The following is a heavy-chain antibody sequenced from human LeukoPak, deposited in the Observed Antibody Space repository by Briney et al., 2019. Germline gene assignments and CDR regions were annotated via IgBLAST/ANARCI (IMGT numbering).Heavy chain of an antibody. V-gene: IGHV3-66*01. CDR1: GFTVSGNY. Sequence: GGSLRLSCAASGFTVSGNYMSWVRQAPGKGLEWVSVIYSGGSTDYADSVKGRFTISRDNSKNTLYLQMNSLRAEDTAVYYCAKDRAYCGGDCYPDAFGIWGQGTMVTVSS. J-gene: IGHJ3*02. CDR3: AKDRAYCGGDCYPDAFGI. CDR2: IYSGGST. D-gene: IGHD2-21*02.